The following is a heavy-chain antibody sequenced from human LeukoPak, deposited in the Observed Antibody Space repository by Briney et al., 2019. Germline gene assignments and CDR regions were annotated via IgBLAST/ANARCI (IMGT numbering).Heavy chain of an antibody. CDR3: ARLNYYGSGRYFHFDH. Sequence: TSETLSLTCAVYGGSFSGYYWSWIRQPPGKGLEWIGYIYYSGSTNYNPSLKSRVTISGDTSKNQFSLKLSSVTAADTAVYYCARLNYYGSGRYFHFDHWGQGTLVTVSS. V-gene: IGHV4-59*01. J-gene: IGHJ4*02. D-gene: IGHD3-10*01. CDR2: IYYSGST. CDR1: GGSFSGYY.